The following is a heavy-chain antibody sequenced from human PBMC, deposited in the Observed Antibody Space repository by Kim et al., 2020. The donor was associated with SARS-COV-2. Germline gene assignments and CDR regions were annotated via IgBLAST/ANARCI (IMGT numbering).Heavy chain of an antibody. V-gene: IGHV3-11*01. CDR3: ARSGNVYNAFGI. CDR1: GLSFSDSY. D-gene: IGHD1-1*01. Sequence: GGSLRLSCAASGLSFSDSYMNWVRQAPGKGLEWFSFISTRGESIFYADSVEGRFTISRDNAKNSLYLQMNYLRDEDTAVYYCARSGNVYNAFGIWGQG. CDR2: ISTRGESI. J-gene: IGHJ4*02.